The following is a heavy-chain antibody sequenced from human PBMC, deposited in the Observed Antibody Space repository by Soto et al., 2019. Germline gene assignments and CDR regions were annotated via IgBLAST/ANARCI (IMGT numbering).Heavy chain of an antibody. CDR1: GFTFSEHA. Sequence: EVQLVESGGGLVQPGGSLRLSCEGSGFTFSEHAFNWVRQSPGKGLEWISHLASNIRTIHYADSVKGRFTISRDNAKNSLYLQMNSLRDEDTAVYYCARDSHIAYGMDVWGQGTTVIVSS. CDR3: ARDSHIAYGMDV. V-gene: IGHV3-48*02. J-gene: IGHJ6*02. CDR2: LASNIRTI.